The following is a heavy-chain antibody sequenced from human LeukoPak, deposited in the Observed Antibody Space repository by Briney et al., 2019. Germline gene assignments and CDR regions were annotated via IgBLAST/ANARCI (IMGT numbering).Heavy chain of an antibody. J-gene: IGHJ4*02. CDR3: AKHSMFGGGHFDY. Sequence: PGGSLRLSCAASGFTYSSYAMSWVRQAPGKGLEWVSAISGSGGSTYYADSVKGRSTISRDNSKNTLYLQMNSLRAEDTAVYYCAKHSMFGGGHFDYGPQGTRVSVSS. V-gene: IGHV3-23*01. CDR1: GFTYSSYA. CDR2: ISGSGGST. D-gene: IGHD3-16*01.